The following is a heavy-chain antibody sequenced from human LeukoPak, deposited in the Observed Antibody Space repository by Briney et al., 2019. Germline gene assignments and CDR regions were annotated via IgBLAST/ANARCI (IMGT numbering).Heavy chain of an antibody. CDR1: GFTFSDYY. Sequence: GGSLRLSCAASGFTFSDYYMSWVRQAPGKGLEWVSAISGSGGSTYYADSVKGRFTISRDNSKNTLYLQMNSLRAEDTAVYYCAKDQRRSTVAGFLDYWGQGTLVTVSS. CDR3: AKDQRRSTVAGFLDY. V-gene: IGHV3-23*01. J-gene: IGHJ4*02. D-gene: IGHD6-19*01. CDR2: ISGSGGST.